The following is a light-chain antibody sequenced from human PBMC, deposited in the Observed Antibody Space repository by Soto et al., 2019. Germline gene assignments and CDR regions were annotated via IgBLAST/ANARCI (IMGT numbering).Light chain of an antibody. J-gene: IGKJ3*01. V-gene: IGKV3-20*01. Sequence: DIVLTQSPGTLSLSPGERATLSCRASQSVSSKYLAWYQQKPGQPPRVLIYGTSIRATAIPERFSGGGSGTDFTLTITRLESEDFAVYYCQQYGSSLFTFGPGTKVDFK. CDR3: QQYGSSLFT. CDR2: GTS. CDR1: QSVSSKY.